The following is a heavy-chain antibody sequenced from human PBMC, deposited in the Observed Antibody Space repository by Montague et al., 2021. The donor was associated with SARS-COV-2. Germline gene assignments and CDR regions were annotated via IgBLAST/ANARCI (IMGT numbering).Heavy chain of an antibody. Sequence: FLRLSCAASGFTFSSYGMHWVRQAPGKGLEWVAVIWYDGSNKYYADSVKGRFTISRDNSKNTLYLQMNSLRAEDTAVYHCTRDGSPHYYYYGMDVWGQGTTVTVSS. CDR2: IWYDGSNK. V-gene: IGHV3-33*01. CDR3: TRDGSPHYYYYGMDV. J-gene: IGHJ6*02. D-gene: IGHD3-10*01. CDR1: GFTFSSYG.